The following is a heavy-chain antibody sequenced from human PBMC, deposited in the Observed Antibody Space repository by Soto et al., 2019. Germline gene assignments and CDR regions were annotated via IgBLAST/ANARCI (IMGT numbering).Heavy chain of an antibody. V-gene: IGHV4-61*08. CDR3: ARSTGTGIAVAGTDAFDI. J-gene: IGHJ3*02. Sequence: PSETLSLTCTVSGGSISSGGYYWSWIRQHPGKGLEWIGYIYYSGSTNYNPSLKSRVTISVDTSKNQFSLKLSSVTAADTAVYYCARSTGTGIAVAGTDAFDIWGQGTMVTVSS. CDR2: IYYSGST. D-gene: IGHD6-19*01. CDR1: GGSISSGGYY.